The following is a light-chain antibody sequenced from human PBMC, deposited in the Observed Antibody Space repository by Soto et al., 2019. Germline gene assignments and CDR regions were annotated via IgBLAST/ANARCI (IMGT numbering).Light chain of an antibody. Sequence: QSVLTQPPSASGTPGQRVTISCSGSSSNIGSNYVYWYQQFPGSDPKLLIYRNDQRPSGVPDRFSGSKSGTSASLAISGPRSEDEADYYCAAWDDSLSAVVFGGGTKLTVL. CDR3: AAWDDSLSAVV. CDR1: SSNIGSNY. V-gene: IGLV1-47*01. J-gene: IGLJ2*01. CDR2: RND.